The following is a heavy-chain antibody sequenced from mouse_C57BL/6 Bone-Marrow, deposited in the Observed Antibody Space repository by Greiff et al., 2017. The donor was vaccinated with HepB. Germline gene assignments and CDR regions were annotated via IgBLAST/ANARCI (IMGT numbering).Heavy chain of an antibody. D-gene: IGHD2-3*01. CDR2: SRNKANDYTT. Sequence: EVNVVESGGGLVQSGRSLRLSCATSGFTFSDFYMEWVRQAPGKGLEWIAASRNKANDYTTEYSASVKGRFIVSRDTSQSILYLQMNALRAEDTAIYYCARDAGWLLDYWGQGTSVTVSS. V-gene: IGHV7-1*01. J-gene: IGHJ4*01. CDR1: GFTFSDFY. CDR3: ARDAGWLLDY.